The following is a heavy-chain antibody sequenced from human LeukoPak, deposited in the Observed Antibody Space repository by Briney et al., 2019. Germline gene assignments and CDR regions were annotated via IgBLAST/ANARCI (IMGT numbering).Heavy chain of an antibody. V-gene: IGHV4-39*07. CDR1: GGSISSSSYY. D-gene: IGHD2-15*01. CDR3: ARDYINPRLFDY. Sequence: ETLSLTCTVSGGSISSSSYYWGWIRQPPGKGLEWIGSIYYSGSTYYNPSLKSRVTISVDTSKNQFSLKLSSVTAADTAVYYCARDYINPRLFDYWGQGTLVTVSS. J-gene: IGHJ4*02. CDR2: IYYSGST.